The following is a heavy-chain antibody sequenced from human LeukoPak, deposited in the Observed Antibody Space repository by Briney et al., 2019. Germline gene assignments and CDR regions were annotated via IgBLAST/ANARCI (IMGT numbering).Heavy chain of an antibody. D-gene: IGHD2-2*01. CDR3: ARAREYCSSTSCPYYFDY. V-gene: IGHV4-59*01. J-gene: IGHJ4*02. Sequence: PSETLSLTCTVSGGSISSYYWSWIRQPPGKGLEWIGYIYYSGSTDYNPSLKSRVTISVDTSKNQFSLKLSSVTAADTAVYYCARAREYCSSTSCPYYFDYWGQGTLVTVSS. CDR2: IYYSGST. CDR1: GGSISSYY.